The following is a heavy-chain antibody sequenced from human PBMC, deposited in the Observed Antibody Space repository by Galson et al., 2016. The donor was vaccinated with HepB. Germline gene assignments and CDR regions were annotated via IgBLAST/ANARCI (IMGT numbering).Heavy chain of an antibody. CDR1: GGTFSSYA. Sequence: SVKVSCKASGGTFSSYAISWVRQAPGQGLEWMGGIIPILGTANYAQKFQGRVTITADESTSTAYMEVSSLRSEDTAVYYCARVLYFDWLPNFYYYGMDVWGQGTTVTVSS. V-gene: IGHV1-69*13. CDR3: ARVLYFDWLPNFYYYGMDV. CDR2: IIPILGTA. J-gene: IGHJ6*02. D-gene: IGHD3-9*01.